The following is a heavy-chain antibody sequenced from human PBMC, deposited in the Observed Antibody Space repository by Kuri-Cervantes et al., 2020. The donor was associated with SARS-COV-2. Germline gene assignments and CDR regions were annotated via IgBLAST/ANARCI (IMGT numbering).Heavy chain of an antibody. CDR2: IYYSGST. CDR1: GGSISSYY. D-gene: IGHD6-19*01. J-gene: IGHJ4*02. CDR3: ARLGGSGWPRYFDY. Sequence: SETLSLTCTAPGGSISSYYWSWIRQPPGKGLEWIGYIYYSGSTNYNPSPKSPVSISVDTSKNQFSLKLSSVTAADTAVYYCARLGGSGWPRYFDYWGQGTLVTVSS. V-gene: IGHV4-59*08.